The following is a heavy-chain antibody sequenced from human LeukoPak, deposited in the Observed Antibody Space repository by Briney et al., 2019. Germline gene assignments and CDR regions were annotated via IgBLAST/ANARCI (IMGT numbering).Heavy chain of an antibody. CDR2: ITGSGTST. V-gene: IGHV3-23*01. D-gene: IGHD6-19*01. Sequence: GGSLRLFCALSGFTFSAYAMNWVRQAPGKGLEWVSVITGSGTSTYYADSVKGRFIISRDNSKNTLYLQMNSLRAEDTAVYYCAKAKNFRYSSHWNYWGQGTLVTVSS. CDR1: GFTFSAYA. J-gene: IGHJ4*02. CDR3: AKAKNFRYSSHWNY.